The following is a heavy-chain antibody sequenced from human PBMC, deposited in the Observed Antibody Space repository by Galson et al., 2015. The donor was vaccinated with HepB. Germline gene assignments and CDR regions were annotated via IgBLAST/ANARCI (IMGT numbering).Heavy chain of an antibody. Sequence: SLRLSCAASGFTFSSYGMHWVRQAPGKGLEWVAVIYYDGSIKYYIDSVKGRFTISRDNSRDTLYLQMSSLRAEDTALYYCARDRHLERNNWSDPWGQGTLVPVSS. V-gene: IGHV3-33*01. CDR1: GFTFSSYG. CDR3: ARDRHLERNNWSDP. J-gene: IGHJ5*02. D-gene: IGHD1-1*01. CDR2: IYYDGSIK.